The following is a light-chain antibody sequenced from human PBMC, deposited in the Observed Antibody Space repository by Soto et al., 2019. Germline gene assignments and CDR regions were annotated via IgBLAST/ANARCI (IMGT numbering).Light chain of an antibody. V-gene: IGKV3-20*01. CDR3: QQYGSSPRT. CDR1: QSVSSSY. CDR2: GAS. J-gene: IGKJ1*01. Sequence: IVLTQSQGTLSLSPGERATLSCRASQSVSSSYLAWYQQKPGQAPRLLIYGASSRATGIPDRFSGSGSGPDFTLTISRLEPEDFAVYYCQQYGSSPRTFGQGTKVELK.